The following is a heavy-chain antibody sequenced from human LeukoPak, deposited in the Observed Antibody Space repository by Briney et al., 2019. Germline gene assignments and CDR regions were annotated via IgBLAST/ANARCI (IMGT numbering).Heavy chain of an antibody. Sequence: PGGSLRLSCAASGFTFSTYVMNWFRQAPGKGLEWVANIKQDGSEEVYVDPLKGRFTISRDNAKNSLFLQMNTLRAEDTAVYYCARDPYSSTWSYGMDVWGQETTVTVSS. CDR1: GFTFSTYV. V-gene: IGHV3-7*05. J-gene: IGHJ6*02. CDR2: IKQDGSEE. D-gene: IGHD6-6*01. CDR3: ARDPYSSTWSYGMDV.